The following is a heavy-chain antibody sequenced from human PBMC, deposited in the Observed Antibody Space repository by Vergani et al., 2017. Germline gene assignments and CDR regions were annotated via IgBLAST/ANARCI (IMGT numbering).Heavy chain of an antibody. D-gene: IGHD3-3*01. V-gene: IGHV3-23*04. CDR2: MSVSGRSI. CDR3: AKQGGYDFWSGQYYFDF. CDR1: GFNFNNYV. Sequence: EVPLVESGGALIQPGGSLRLSCAASGFNFNNYVITWIRQAPGRGLEWVSGMSVSGRSIYYADSVQGRFTISRDNSKNTLSLQMNSLRAADTAVYYCAKQGGYDFWSGQYYFDFWGQGTLVTVSS. J-gene: IGHJ4*02.